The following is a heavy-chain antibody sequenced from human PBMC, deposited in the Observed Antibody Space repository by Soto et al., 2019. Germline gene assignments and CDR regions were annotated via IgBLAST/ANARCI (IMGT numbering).Heavy chain of an antibody. Sequence: PSETLSLTCTVSGDSITRSNFYWGWIRQPPGKGLEWLGSIFYSGSTFYNPALKSRVTFSVDTPKNHFSLKLSSVTAADTAVYYCARHKTTMLTVVSAFDPWGQGTRVTVSS. CDR2: IFYSGST. J-gene: IGHJ5*02. CDR1: GDSITRSNFY. D-gene: IGHD3-22*01. V-gene: IGHV4-39*02. CDR3: ARHKTTMLTVVSAFDP.